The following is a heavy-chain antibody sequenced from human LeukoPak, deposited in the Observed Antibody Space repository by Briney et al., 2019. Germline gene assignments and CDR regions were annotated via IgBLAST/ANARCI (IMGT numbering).Heavy chain of an antibody. CDR1: GGSISSYY. D-gene: IGHD6-19*01. CDR3: ARGSDPGYSSVIGY. J-gene: IGHJ4*02. V-gene: IGHV4-4*07. CDR2: IYTSGST. Sequence: SETLSLTCTVSGGSISSYYWSWIRQPAGKGLEWIGRIYTSGSTDYNPSLRSRVTMSVDTSKNQFSLKLSSVTAADTAVYYCARGSDPGYSSVIGYWGQGTLVTVSS.